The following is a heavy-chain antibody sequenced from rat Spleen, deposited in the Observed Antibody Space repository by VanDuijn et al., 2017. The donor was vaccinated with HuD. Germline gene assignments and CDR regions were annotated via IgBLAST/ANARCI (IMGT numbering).Heavy chain of an antibody. D-gene: IGHD1-12*02. V-gene: IGHV5-7*01. Sequence: EVQLVESGGGLVQPGRSLKLSCAASGFTFSNCDMAWVRQAPKKGLEWVAYISYNGGSTYYRDSVKGRFTISRDNAKSTLYLQMDSLRSEDTATYYCARYFHGTFYYFDYWGQGVMVTVSS. CDR3: ARYFHGTFYYFDY. CDR1: GFTFSNCD. CDR2: ISYNGGST. J-gene: IGHJ2*01.